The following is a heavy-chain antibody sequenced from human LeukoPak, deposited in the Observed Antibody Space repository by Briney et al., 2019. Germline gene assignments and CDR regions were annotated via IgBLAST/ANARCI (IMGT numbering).Heavy chain of an antibody. Sequence: GGSLRLSCAASGFTFSSYWMNWARQAPGKGLEWVASINHNGNVNYYVDSVKGRFTISRDNSKNTLYLQMNSLRAEDTAVYYCAKDDSGYYPITWGQGTLVTVSS. CDR1: GFTFSSYW. J-gene: IGHJ5*02. CDR2: INHNGNVN. V-gene: IGHV3-7*03. CDR3: AKDDSGYYPIT. D-gene: IGHD3-22*01.